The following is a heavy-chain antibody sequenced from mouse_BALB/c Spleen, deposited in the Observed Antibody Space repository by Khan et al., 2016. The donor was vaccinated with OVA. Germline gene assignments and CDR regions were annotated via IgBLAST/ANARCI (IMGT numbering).Heavy chain of an antibody. V-gene: IGHV1S137*01. CDR3: ARLADY. Sequence: QVQLQQSGPEVVRPGVSVKISCKGSAYTFTDYAMHLVNQSQAKRLECIGDISTYNGNTNYNQNFKGKSTITVDRSSSTAYIELARFTSDDSAIYFCARLADYWGQGTLVTVSA. CDR1: AYTFTDYA. CDR2: ISTYNGNT. J-gene: IGHJ3*01.